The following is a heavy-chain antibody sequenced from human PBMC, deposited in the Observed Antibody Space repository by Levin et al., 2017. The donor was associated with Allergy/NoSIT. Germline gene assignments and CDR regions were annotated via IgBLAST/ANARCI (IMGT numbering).Heavy chain of an antibody. D-gene: IGHD6-13*01. CDR3: ARDLVAASGVPVWFDP. CDR1: GFTFSSYS. J-gene: IGHJ5*02. V-gene: IGHV3-48*01. CDR2: ISASSTTI. Sequence: GESLKISCAASGFTFSSYSMNWVRQAPGKGLEWVSYISASSTTIYYADSVEGRFTISRDNVENSLYLQMNSLRAEDTGVYYCARDLVAASGVPVWFDPWGRGTLVTVSS.